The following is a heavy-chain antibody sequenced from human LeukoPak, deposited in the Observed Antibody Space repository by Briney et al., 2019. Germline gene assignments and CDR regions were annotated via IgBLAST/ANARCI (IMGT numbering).Heavy chain of an antibody. J-gene: IGHJ5*02. CDR3: AKNTYYDFWSGYYTGIDWFDP. CDR1: GFTFTTYA. CDR2: ITNSGDST. Sequence: SGGSLRLSCAASGFTFTTYAMTWVRQPPGKGLEWVSTITNSGDSTYYADSVKGRFTISRDNSKNTLYLQMNSLRAEDTAVYYCAKNTYYDFWSGYYTGIDWFDPWGQGTLVTVSS. D-gene: IGHD3-3*01. V-gene: IGHV3-23*01.